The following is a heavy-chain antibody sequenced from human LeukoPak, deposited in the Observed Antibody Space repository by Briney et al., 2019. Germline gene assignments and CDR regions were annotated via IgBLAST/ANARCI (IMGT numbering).Heavy chain of an antibody. CDR2: IYYSGST. CDR1: GGSISSSSYY. V-gene: IGHV4-39*02. D-gene: IGHD6-19*01. CDR3: AGDSRSVAGLDY. Sequence: PSETLSPTCTVSGGSISSSSYYWGWIRQPPGKGLEWIGSIYYSGSTYYNPSLKSRVTISVDTSKNQFSLKLSSVTAADTAVYYCAGDSRSVAGLDYWGQGTLVTVSS. J-gene: IGHJ4*02.